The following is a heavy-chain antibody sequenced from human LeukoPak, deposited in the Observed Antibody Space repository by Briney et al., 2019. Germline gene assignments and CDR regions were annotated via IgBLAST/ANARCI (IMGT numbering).Heavy chain of an antibody. D-gene: IGHD2-21*02. CDR3: AQDRLRENAVGVTAVFDY. CDR2: ISGSGGST. CDR1: GFTFSSYA. J-gene: IGHJ4*02. Sequence: PGGSLRLSCAASGFTFSSYAMSWIRQAPGKGLEWVSAISGSGGSTYYADSVKGRFTISRDNSKNTLYLQMNSLRAEDTAVYYCAQDRLRENAVGVTAVFDYWGQGTLVTVSS. V-gene: IGHV3-23*01.